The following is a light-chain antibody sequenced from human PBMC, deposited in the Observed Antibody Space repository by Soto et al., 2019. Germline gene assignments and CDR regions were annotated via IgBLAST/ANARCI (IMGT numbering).Light chain of an antibody. CDR3: HSRA. CDR2: DAS. V-gene: IGKV1-5*01. J-gene: IGKJ5*01. Sequence: IQMTQSPSTLSASVGDRVTITCRASQSISRWLAWYQQKSGKAPKFLIYDASSLESGVPSRFSGSGSGTEFTLTISSLQPDDFATYFCHSRAFGQGTRLEIK. CDR1: QSISRW.